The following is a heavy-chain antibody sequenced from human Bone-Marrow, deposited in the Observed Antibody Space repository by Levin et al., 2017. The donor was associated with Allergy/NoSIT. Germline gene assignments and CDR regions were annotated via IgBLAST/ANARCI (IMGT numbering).Heavy chain of an antibody. CDR2: ISSDGSNK. CDR1: GFTFSNYA. D-gene: IGHD5-12*01. J-gene: IGHJ4*02. V-gene: IGHV3-30-3*01. CDR3: ARPYSGYEVDEIDY. Sequence: GESLKISCAASGFTFSNYALHWVRQAPGKGLGWVALISSDGSNKYYADSVKGRFTISRDSSKNTLYLQMNSLRVEETAVYYCARPYSGYEVDEIDYWGQGTLVTVSS.